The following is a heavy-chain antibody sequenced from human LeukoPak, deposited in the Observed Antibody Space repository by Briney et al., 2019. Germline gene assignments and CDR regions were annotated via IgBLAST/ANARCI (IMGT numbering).Heavy chain of an antibody. Sequence: PSQTLSLTCTVSGGSISSGGYYWSWTRQHPGKGLEWIGYIYYSGSTYYNPSLKSRVTISVDTSKNQFSLKLSSVTAADTAVYYCARAPTVYYYDSSGSVDPPFFDYWGQGTLVTVSS. CDR2: IYYSGST. J-gene: IGHJ4*02. CDR1: GGSISSGGYY. D-gene: IGHD3-22*01. CDR3: ARAPTVYYYDSSGSVDPPFFDY. V-gene: IGHV4-31*03.